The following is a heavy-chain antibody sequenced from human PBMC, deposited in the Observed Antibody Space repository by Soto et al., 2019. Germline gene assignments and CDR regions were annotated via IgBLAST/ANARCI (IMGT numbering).Heavy chain of an antibody. D-gene: IGHD1-7*01. CDR1: GESFSGYY. CDR2: VDHRGST. V-gene: IGHV4-34*02. CDR3: ARYEYGNSLYGVDV. Sequence: QVHLQQRGAGLLKPSETLSLNCVVSGESFSGYYWSWIRQTPGMGREWIGEVDHRGSTTYNPSLKNRASISIDSSKNLFSVELTSVTAADTALYFCARYEYGNSLYGVDVWGQGTRVTVSS. J-gene: IGHJ6*02.